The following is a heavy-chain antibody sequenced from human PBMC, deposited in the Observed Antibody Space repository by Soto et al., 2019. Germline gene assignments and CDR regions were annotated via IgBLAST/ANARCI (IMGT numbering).Heavy chain of an antibody. J-gene: IGHJ6*02. V-gene: IGHV3-30*18. CDR1: GITFSSYG. Sequence: QVQLVESGGGVVQPGRSLRLSCAASGITFSSYGMHWVRQAPGKGLEWVAVISSDGSDKYYADSVKGRFTISRDNSKNPLYLQMNSLRAEDTAVYYGAKDRGSGGGFYYYGMDVWGQGTTVTVSS. CDR3: AKDRGSGGGFYYYGMDV. D-gene: IGHD2-15*01. CDR2: ISSDGSDK.